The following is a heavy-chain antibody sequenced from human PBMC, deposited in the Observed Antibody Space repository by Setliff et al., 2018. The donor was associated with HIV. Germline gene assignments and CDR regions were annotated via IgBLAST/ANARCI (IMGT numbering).Heavy chain of an antibody. CDR3: ARHRYNWYCDV. V-gene: IGHV4-39*01. D-gene: IGHD1-26*01. Sequence: SETLSLTCSVSSGSISSTSSYWGWIRQPPGKGLEWIVSVYYSGTTYYNPSLKSRVAISVDTSKSQFSLQLNSMTAADTALYYCARHRYNWYCDVWGRGTLVTVSS. CDR1: SGSISSTSSY. CDR2: VYYSGTT. J-gene: IGHJ2*01.